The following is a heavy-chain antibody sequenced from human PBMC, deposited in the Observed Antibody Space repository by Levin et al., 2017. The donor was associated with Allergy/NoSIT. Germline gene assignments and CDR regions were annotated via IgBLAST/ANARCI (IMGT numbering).Heavy chain of an antibody. CDR2: IYTSGST. CDR1: GGSISSYY. CDR3: ARDVRGVGSGSLYYFDY. Sequence: SQTLSLTCTVSGGSISSYYWSWIRQPAGKGLEWIGRIYTSGSTNYNPSLKSRVTMSVDTSKNQFSLKLSSVTAADTAVYYCARDVRGVGSGSLYYFDYWGQGTLVTVSS. D-gene: IGHD3-10*01. V-gene: IGHV4-4*07. J-gene: IGHJ4*02.